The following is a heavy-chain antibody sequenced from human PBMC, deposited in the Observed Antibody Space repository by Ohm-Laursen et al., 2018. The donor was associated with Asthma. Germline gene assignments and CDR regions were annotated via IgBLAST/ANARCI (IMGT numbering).Heavy chain of an antibody. Sequence: SSVKVSCKASGGTFSSYAISWVRQAPGQGLEWMGGIIPIFGTANYAQKFQGRVTITADESTSTAYMELSSLRSEDTAVYYCAAIGWNYDFYGGMDVWGQGTTVTVSS. CDR1: GGTFSSYA. CDR3: AAIGWNYDFYGGMDV. CDR2: IIPIFGTA. D-gene: IGHD1-7*01. J-gene: IGHJ6*02. V-gene: IGHV1-69*01.